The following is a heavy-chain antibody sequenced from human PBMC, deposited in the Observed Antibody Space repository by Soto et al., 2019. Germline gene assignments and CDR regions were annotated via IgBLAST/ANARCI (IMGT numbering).Heavy chain of an antibody. J-gene: IGHJ4*02. CDR3: AKDYGGYGYGPLGFDY. CDR2: ISGGGGST. D-gene: IGHD5-18*01. V-gene: IGHV3-23*01. CDR1: GFTFSSYA. Sequence: EVQLLESGGGLVQPGGSLRLSCAASGFTFSSYAMSWVRQAPGKGLEWVSAISGGGGSTYYADSVKGRFTISRDNSKNPLYLQMNSLRAEDTAVYYCAKDYGGYGYGPLGFDYWGQGTLVTVSS.